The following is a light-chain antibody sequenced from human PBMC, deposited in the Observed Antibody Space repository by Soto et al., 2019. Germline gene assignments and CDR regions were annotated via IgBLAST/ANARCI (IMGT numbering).Light chain of an antibody. V-gene: IGKV1-39*01. CDR3: QQNHSSPRT. CDR1: QSIRHN. J-gene: IGKJ3*01. CDR2: AAS. Sequence: DIQMTQSPSSLSASVGDRVTITCRASQSIRHNLSWYQQKPGSAPKLLIYAASTLQTGVPSRFSGSGSGTDFTLDISSLQPEDFASYYCQQNHSSPRTFGPGTKVDIK.